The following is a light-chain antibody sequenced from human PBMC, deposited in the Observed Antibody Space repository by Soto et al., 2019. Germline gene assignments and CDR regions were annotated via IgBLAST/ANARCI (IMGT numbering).Light chain of an antibody. Sequence: EIVLTQSPATLSLSPGERATLSCRASQSVSSYLVWYQQKPGQAPRLLIYDASNRATGIPARFSGSGSGTDFTLTISSLEPEDFAVYYCQHRSSWPITFGGGTKVEI. CDR1: QSVSSY. CDR2: DAS. J-gene: IGKJ4*01. V-gene: IGKV3-11*01. CDR3: QHRSSWPIT.